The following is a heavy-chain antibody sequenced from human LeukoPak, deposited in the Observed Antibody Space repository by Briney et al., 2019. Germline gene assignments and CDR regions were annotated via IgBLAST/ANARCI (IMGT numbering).Heavy chain of an antibody. Sequence: QAGGSLRLSCAASGFTFSSYGMHWVRQAPGKGLEWVAVISYDGSNKYYADSVKGRFTISRDNSKNTLYLQMNSLRAEDTAVYYCAKARYGDYYYYYGMDVRGQGTTVSVSS. D-gene: IGHD4-17*01. J-gene: IGHJ6*02. CDR3: AKARYGDYYYYYGMDV. CDR2: ISYDGSNK. CDR1: GFTFSSYG. V-gene: IGHV3-30*18.